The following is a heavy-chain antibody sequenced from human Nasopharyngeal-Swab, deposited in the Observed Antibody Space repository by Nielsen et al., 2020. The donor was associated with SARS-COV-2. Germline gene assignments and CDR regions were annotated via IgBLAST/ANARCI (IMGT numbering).Heavy chain of an antibody. J-gene: IGHJ6*02. V-gene: IGHV1-69*13. CDR1: GGTFSSYA. CDR3: ARPGGQQLANDYYYGMDV. Sequence: SVKVSCKASGGTFSSYAISWVRQAPGQGLEWMGGIIPIFGTANYAQKFQGRVTITSEESTSTAYMELSSLRSEDTAVYYCARPGGQQLANDYYYGMDVWGQGTTVTVSS. CDR2: IIPIFGTA. D-gene: IGHD6-13*01.